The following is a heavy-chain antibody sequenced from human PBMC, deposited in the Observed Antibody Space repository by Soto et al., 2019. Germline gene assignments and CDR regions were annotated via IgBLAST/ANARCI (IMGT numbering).Heavy chain of an antibody. V-gene: IGHV5-51*01. J-gene: IGHJ5*02. CDR1: GYSFTSYW. D-gene: IGHD1-26*01. CDR2: IFPGDSET. CDR3: ARPGGSYGNWLDP. Sequence: GESLKISCKGSGYSFTSYWIGWLRQMPRKGLEWMGIIFPGDSETRYTQSFQGQATISADKSISNDYMQWSSMKASDTAMYYCARPGGSYGNWLDPWGQGTLVPVSS.